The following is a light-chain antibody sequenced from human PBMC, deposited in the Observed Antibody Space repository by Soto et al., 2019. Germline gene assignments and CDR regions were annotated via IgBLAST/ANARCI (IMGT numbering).Light chain of an antibody. CDR1: SSNIGAGYD. J-gene: IGLJ2*01. V-gene: IGLV1-40*01. CDR2: GTT. Sequence: QSVLTQTPSVSGAPGQRVTISCTGRSSNIGAGYDVHWYQHLPGTAPKLLIYGTTNRPSGVPDRFSGSKSGTSASLAISGLRSEDEAVYYCASWDDRLGAVIFGGGTKVTVL. CDR3: ASWDDRLGAVI.